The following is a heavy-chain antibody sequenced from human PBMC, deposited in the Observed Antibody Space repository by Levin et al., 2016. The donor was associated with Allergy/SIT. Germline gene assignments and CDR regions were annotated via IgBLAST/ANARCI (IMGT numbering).Heavy chain of an antibody. CDR3: ATTPYRSGRPNYYYGMDV. J-gene: IGHJ6*02. CDR2: IIPIFGTA. V-gene: IGHV1-69*01. Sequence: WVRQAPGQGLEWMGGIIPIFGTANYAQKFQGRVTITADESTSTAYMELSSLRSEDTAVYYCATTPYRSGRPNYYYGMDVWGQGTTVTVSS. D-gene: IGHD6-19*01.